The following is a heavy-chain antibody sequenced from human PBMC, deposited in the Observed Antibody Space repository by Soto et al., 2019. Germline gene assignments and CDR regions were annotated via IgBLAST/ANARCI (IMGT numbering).Heavy chain of an antibody. J-gene: IGHJ4*02. D-gene: IGHD5-12*01. V-gene: IGHV1-46*01. CDR1: GYTFTSYY. CDR3: ARDLHYSGYAREVDY. CDR2: INPSGGST. Sequence: VASVKVSCKAFGYTFTSYYMHWVRQAPGQGLEWMGIINPSGGSTSYAQKFQGRVTMTRDTSTSTVYMELSSLRSEDTAVYYCARDLHYSGYAREVDYWGQGTLVTVSS.